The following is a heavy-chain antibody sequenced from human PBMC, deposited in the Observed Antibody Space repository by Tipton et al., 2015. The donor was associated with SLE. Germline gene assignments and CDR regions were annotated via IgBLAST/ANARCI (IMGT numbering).Heavy chain of an antibody. CDR1: GGTFSSYA. D-gene: IGHD6-6*01. CDR2: IIPILGIA. Sequence: QSGAEVKKPGSSVKVSCKASGGTFSSYAISWVRQAPGQGLEWMGGIIPILGIANYAQKFQGRVTITTDESTSTAYMELSGLRSDDTAVYYCARSRGEYSRSSGPDYWGQGTLVTLSS. J-gene: IGHJ1*01. CDR3: ARSRGEYSRSSGPDY. V-gene: IGHV1-69*05.